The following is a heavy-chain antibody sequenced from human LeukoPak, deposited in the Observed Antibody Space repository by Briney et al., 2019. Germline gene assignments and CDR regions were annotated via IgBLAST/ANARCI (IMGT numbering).Heavy chain of an antibody. CDR1: GFTFSSYE. V-gene: IGHV3-48*03. CDR2: ISSSGSTI. CDR3: ARVGLGASLDAFDI. D-gene: IGHD3-10*01. Sequence: PGGSPRLSCAASGFTFSSYEMNWVRQAPGKGLEWVSYISSSGSTIYYADSVKGRFTISRDNAKNSLYLQMNSLRAEDTAVYYCARVGLGASLDAFDIWGQGTMGTVSS. J-gene: IGHJ3*02.